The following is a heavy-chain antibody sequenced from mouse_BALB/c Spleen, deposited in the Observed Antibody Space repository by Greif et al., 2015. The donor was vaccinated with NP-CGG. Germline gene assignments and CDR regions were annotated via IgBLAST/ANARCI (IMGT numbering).Heavy chain of an antibody. CDR2: INPSTGYT. CDR1: GYTFTSYW. J-gene: IGHJ2*01. D-gene: IGHD2-14*01. Sequence: QVQLQQSGAELAKPGASVKMSCKASGYTFTSYWMHWVKQRPGQGLEWIGYINPSTGYTEYNQKFKDKATLTADKSSSTAYMQLSSLTSEDSAVYYCARWNYRNYFDYWGQGTTLTVSS. CDR3: ARWNYRNYFDY. V-gene: IGHV1-7*01.